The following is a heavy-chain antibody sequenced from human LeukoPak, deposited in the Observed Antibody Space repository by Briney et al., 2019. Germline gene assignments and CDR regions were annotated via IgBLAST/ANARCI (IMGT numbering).Heavy chain of an antibody. CDR1: GFIFSTSW. J-gene: IGHJ4*01. Sequence: GGSLRLSCAASGFIFSTSWMHWVRQAPGKGLVWVSRISTDGSITTYADSVKGRFTISRDNAEDTVYLQMNSLRAEDTAVYYCVRSLGAYSYWGHGTLVTVSS. V-gene: IGHV3-74*01. CDR2: ISTDGSIT. CDR3: VRSLGAYSY. D-gene: IGHD2-15*01.